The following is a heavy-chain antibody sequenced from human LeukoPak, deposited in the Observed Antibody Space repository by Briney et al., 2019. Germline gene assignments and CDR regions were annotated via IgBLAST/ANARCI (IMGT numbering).Heavy chain of an antibody. CDR1: GFIVSDDV. J-gene: IGHJ4*02. Sequence: GGSLTLSCVASGFIVSDDVMIWVRHAPGQGLEWISIIYASGGAYHAESVKGRFSAFRDTSKNTIFLQMNNLRAGDTAMYYCVRRHDYWGQGSLVTVSS. CDR3: VRRHDY. CDR2: IYASGGA. V-gene: IGHV3-53*01.